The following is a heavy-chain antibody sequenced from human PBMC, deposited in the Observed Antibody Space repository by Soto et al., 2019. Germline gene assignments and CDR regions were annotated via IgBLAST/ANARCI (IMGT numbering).Heavy chain of an antibody. J-gene: IGHJ4*01. CDR1: GFVFSKYG. Sequence: QVQLVESGGGLVQPGGSLRLSCTASGFVFSKYGMHWVRQAPGKGLEWVAVTSYDGSTEFYAESVKGRFTVSRDNSENTLYLQMNSLRVGDTAVYFCARSDVDCSGGTCFSLGFDYWGQGTPVTVSS. CDR2: TSYDGSTE. V-gene: IGHV3-30*03. CDR3: ARSDVDCSGGTCFSLGFDY. D-gene: IGHD2-15*01.